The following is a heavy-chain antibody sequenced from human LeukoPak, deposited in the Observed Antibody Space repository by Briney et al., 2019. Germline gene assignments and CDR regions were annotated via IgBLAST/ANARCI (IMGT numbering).Heavy chain of an antibody. CDR3: ARHEYSGSYYGLSWFDP. CDR1: GGSISSSGYY. Sequence: SETLSLTCTVTGGSISSSGYYWGWIRRPPGKGLEWIARIYYSGSTYYNPSLKSRVTISVDTSKNQLSLKLSSLTAADTAVYYCARHEYSGSYYGLSWFDPWGQGTLVTVSS. D-gene: IGHD1-26*01. J-gene: IGHJ5*02. V-gene: IGHV4-39*01. CDR2: IYYSGST.